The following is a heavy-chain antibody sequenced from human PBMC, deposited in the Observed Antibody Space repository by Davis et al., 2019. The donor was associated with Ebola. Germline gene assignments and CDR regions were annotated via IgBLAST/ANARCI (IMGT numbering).Heavy chain of an antibody. CDR2: ISYDGSNK. J-gene: IGHJ3*02. CDR1: GFTFSSYA. CDR3: AREERGSGWDAFDI. Sequence: PGGSLRLSCAASGFTFSSYAMHWVRQAPGKGLEWVAVISYDGSNKYYADSVKGRFTISRDNSKNTLYLQMNSLRAEDTAVYYCAREERGSGWDAFDIWGQGTMVTVSS. D-gene: IGHD6-19*01. V-gene: IGHV3-30-3*01.